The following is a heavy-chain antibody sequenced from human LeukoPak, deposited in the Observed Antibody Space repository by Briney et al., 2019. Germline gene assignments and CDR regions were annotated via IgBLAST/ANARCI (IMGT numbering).Heavy chain of an antibody. Sequence: ASVKVSCKASGYTFNTYGITWVRQAPGQGLEWMGWISGYNGKTKYAQKLQDRVTMTTDTSTTTAYMELRSLTSDDTAVYYCARAGAVVDNGFDPWGQGTLVTVSS. CDR3: ARAGAVVDNGFDP. CDR1: GYTFNTYG. V-gene: IGHV1-18*01. D-gene: IGHD2-15*01. J-gene: IGHJ5*02. CDR2: ISGYNGKT.